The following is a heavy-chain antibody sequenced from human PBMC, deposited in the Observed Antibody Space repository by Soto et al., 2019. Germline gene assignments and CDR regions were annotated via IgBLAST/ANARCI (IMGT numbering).Heavy chain of an antibody. D-gene: IGHD3-22*01. CDR2: INTGDVNA. CDR3: ARSYKLYYFDSSGYLDY. CDR1: GCTWNNYA. J-gene: IGHJ4*02. V-gene: IGHV1-3*04. Sequence: VSVKVSCKVSGCTWNNYAMHWVRQAPGQRLEWMGWINTGDVNAKYSQNFQGRVTITKDTSASTVYMELSSLRSEDTAAYYCARSYKLYYFDSSGYLDYWGQGTLVTVSS.